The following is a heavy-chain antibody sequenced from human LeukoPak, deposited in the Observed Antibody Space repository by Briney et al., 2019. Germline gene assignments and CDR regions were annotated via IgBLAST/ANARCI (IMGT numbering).Heavy chain of an antibody. J-gene: IGHJ4*02. V-gene: IGHV4-59*08. CDR2: IYYTGST. CDR3: ARPISGAATLD. CDR1: GGSMRNYY. Sequence: SETLSLTCTLSGGSMRNYYGSWIRQPPGKGLEWIAYIYYTGSTYYNPSLKSRVTMSVDTSKNQFSLSLSAVTAADTAVYFCARPISGAATLDWGQGALVTVSS. D-gene: IGHD3-3*02.